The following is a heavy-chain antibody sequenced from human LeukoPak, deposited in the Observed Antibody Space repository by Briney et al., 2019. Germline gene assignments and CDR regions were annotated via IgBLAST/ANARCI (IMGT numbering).Heavy chain of an antibody. Sequence: SQTLSLTCAISGDSVSNNSAAWNWIRQSPSRGLEWLGRTYYRSKWYNDYAVSVKSRITINPDTSKNQFSLQLNSVTPEDTAVYYCARGSWDIVVVVAATTWFDPWGQGTLVTVSS. J-gene: IGHJ5*02. V-gene: IGHV6-1*01. CDR2: TYYRSKWYN. D-gene: IGHD2-15*01. CDR1: GDSVSNNSAA. CDR3: ARGSWDIVVVVAATTWFDP.